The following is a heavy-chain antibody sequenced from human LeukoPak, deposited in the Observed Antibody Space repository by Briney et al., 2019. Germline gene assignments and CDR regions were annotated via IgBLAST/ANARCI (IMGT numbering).Heavy chain of an antibody. D-gene: IGHD1-14*01. CDR1: GGSISSSDYY. CDR3: ARHEWGITNAFDI. J-gene: IGHJ3*02. CDR2: IYYSGST. V-gene: IGHV4-39*01. Sequence: PSETLSLTCIVSGGSISSSDYYWGWVRQPPGKGLEWTGSIYYSGSTYYNPSLKSRVTISVDTSKNQFSLKLSSVTAADRAVYYCARHEWGITNAFDIWGQGTMVTVSS.